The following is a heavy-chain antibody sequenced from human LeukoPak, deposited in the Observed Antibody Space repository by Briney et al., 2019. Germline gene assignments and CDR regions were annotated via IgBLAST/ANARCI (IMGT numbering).Heavy chain of an antibody. CDR2: IIPIFGTA. J-gene: IGHJ4*02. CDR3: ARLFRRVGSSGYLYYFDY. Sequence: SVKVSCKASGGTFSSYDISWVRQAPGQGLEWMGGIIPIFGTANYAQKFQGRVTITTDESTSTAYMELSSLRSEDTAVYYCARLFRRVGSSGYLYYFDYWGQGTLVTVSS. CDR1: GGTFSSYD. V-gene: IGHV1-69*05. D-gene: IGHD3-22*01.